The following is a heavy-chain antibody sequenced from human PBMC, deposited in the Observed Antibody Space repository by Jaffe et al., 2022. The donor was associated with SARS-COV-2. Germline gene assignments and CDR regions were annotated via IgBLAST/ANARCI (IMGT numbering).Heavy chain of an antibody. V-gene: IGHV3-30*18. CDR3: AKGGVRGVITDQYYFDY. D-gene: IGHD3-10*01. CDR2: ISYDGSNK. CDR1: GFTFSSYG. Sequence: QVQLVESGGGVVQPGRSLRLSCAASGFTFSSYGMHWVRQAPGKGLEWVAVISYDGSNKYYADSVKGRFTISRDNSKNTLYLQMNSLRAEDTAVYYCAKGGVRGVITDQYYFDYWGQGTLVTVSS. J-gene: IGHJ4*02.